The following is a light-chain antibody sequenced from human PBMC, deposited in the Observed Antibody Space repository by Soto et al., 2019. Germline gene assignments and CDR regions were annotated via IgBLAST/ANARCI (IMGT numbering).Light chain of an antibody. CDR2: HAS. Sequence: EIVLTQSPGTLSLSPGERATLSCRASQSVSSNYLAWYQQKPGQAPRLLIYHASSRATGIPDRFSGTGSVTDFILTMSRLEPEDFAVYYCQQYGTSPPLTFGGGTKVEIK. CDR1: QSVSSNY. CDR3: QQYGTSPPLT. J-gene: IGKJ4*01. V-gene: IGKV3-20*01.